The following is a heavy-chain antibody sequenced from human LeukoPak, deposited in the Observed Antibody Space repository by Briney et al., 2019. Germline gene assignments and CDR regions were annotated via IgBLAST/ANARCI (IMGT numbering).Heavy chain of an antibody. D-gene: IGHD2-8*01. CDR3: ARAFRNLYCTNGVCYRGADY. J-gene: IGHJ4*02. CDR2: ISSSSSTI. Sequence: GGSLRLSCAASGFTFSSYSMNWVRQAPGKGLEGVSYISSSSSTIYYADSVKGRFTISRDNAKNSLYLQMNSLRAEDTAVYYCARAFRNLYCTNGVCYRGADYWGQGTLVTVSS. CDR1: GFTFSSYS. V-gene: IGHV3-48*01.